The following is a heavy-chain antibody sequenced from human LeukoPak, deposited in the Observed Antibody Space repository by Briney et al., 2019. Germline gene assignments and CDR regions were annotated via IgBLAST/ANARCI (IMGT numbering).Heavy chain of an antibody. J-gene: IGHJ4*02. Sequence: GGSLRLSCAASGFTVSSNYMSWVRQAPGKGLEWVSVIYSGGSTYYADSVKGRFTISRDNSKNTLYLQMNSLRAEDTAVYYCARLSPVYYEIDYWGQGTLVTVSS. CDR3: ARLSPVYYEIDY. V-gene: IGHV3-53*01. CDR1: GFTVSSNY. CDR2: IYSGGST. D-gene: IGHD1-26*01.